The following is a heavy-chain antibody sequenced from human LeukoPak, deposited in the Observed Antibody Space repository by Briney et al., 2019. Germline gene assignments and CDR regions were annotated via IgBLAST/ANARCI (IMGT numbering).Heavy chain of an antibody. CDR1: GGSISSSSYY. CDR2: IYYSGST. Sequence: SETLSLTCTVSGGSISSSSYYWGWIRQPPGKGLEWIGSIYYSGSTYYNPSLKSRVTISVDTSKNQFSLKLSSVTAADTAVYYCARRRAKQVLRFLEWYTHSNWFDPWGQGTLVTVSS. J-gene: IGHJ5*02. D-gene: IGHD3-3*01. V-gene: IGHV4-39*01. CDR3: ARRRAKQVLRFLEWYTHSNWFDP.